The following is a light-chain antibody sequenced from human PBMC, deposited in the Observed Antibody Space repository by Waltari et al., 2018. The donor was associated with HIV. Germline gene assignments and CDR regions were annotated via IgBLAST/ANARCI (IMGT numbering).Light chain of an antibody. V-gene: IGLV3-25*03. CDR1: ALPTQY. CDR2: RDK. Sequence: SYELTQPPSASVSPGQTARISCSGDALPTQYAFWYQQRPGQAPVMVIYRDKERPSGIPDRFSGSSAGTTVTLTISGVQAEDEADYYCQSADSTGTYWVFGGGTKLTVL. J-gene: IGLJ3*02. CDR3: QSADSTGTYWV.